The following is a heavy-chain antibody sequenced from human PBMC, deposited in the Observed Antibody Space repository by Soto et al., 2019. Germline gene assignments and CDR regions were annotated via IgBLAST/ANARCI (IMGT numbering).Heavy chain of an antibody. CDR1: GFSLSTSGMC. CDR3: ARIAVHSSSWSPFDY. Sequence: SGPTLVNPTQTLTLTCTFSGFSLSTSGMCVSWIRQPPGKALEWLARIDWDDDKYYSTSLKTRLTISKDTSKNQVVLTMTNMDPVDTATYYCARIAVHSSSWSPFDYWGQGTLVTVSS. D-gene: IGHD6-13*01. J-gene: IGHJ4*02. V-gene: IGHV2-70*11. CDR2: IDWDDDK.